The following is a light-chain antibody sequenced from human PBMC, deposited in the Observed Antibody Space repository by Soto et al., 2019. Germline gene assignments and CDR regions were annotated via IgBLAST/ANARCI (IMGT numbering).Light chain of an antibody. CDR1: QSVSSN. CDR2: GAS. Sequence: EIVMTQSPATLSVSPGERATLSCRASQSVSSNLAWYQQKPGQAPRLLIYGASTRATGIPARFSGSGSGTDFTLTISRLEPEDYAIYYCQHFNNWPYTFGQGPRWIS. V-gene: IGKV3-15*01. J-gene: IGKJ2*01. CDR3: QHFNNWPYT.